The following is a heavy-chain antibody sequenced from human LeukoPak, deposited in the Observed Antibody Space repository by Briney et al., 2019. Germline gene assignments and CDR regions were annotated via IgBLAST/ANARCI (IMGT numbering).Heavy chain of an antibody. CDR1: GFTFSSYW. CDR3: ARLLSNYYYYYMDV. Sequence: GGSLRLSGAASGFTFSSYWMSWVRQAPGKGLEWVANIKQDGSEEYYVDSVKGRFTISRDNAKNSLYLQMNSLTAEDTAVYYCARLLSNYYYYYMDVWGKGTTVTVSS. V-gene: IGHV3-7*01. J-gene: IGHJ6*03. CDR2: IKQDGSEE. D-gene: IGHD2/OR15-2a*01.